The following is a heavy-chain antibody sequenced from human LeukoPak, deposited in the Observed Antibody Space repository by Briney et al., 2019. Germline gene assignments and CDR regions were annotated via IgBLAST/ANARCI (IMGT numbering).Heavy chain of an antibody. Sequence: TGESLRLSCAASGFNFSDYYMSWVRQAPGRGLEWISFFSSGDTNIKYADSVKGRFTISRDNAKNSLYLQMNSLRAEDTAVYFCAREIHSTGYYYAGGYMDVWGEGTTVTVSS. J-gene: IGHJ6*03. CDR3: AREIHSTGYYYAGGYMDV. V-gene: IGHV3-11*04. D-gene: IGHD3-22*01. CDR1: GFNFSDYY. CDR2: FSSGDTNI.